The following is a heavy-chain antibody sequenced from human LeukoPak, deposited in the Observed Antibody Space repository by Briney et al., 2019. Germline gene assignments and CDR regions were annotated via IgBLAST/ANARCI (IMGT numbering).Heavy chain of an antibody. CDR2: LNTDGSDT. V-gene: IGHV3-74*01. D-gene: IGHD6-19*01. Sequence: GGSLRLSCAASGFTFSAYWMHWVRQAPGKGLVWVSRLNTDGSDTRYADSVQGRFTISRDSAKNTLYLQMNSLRAEDTAVYYCARSEAVAWSFDLWGRGTLVTVSS. CDR3: ARSEAVAWSFDL. J-gene: IGHJ2*01. CDR1: GFTFSAYW.